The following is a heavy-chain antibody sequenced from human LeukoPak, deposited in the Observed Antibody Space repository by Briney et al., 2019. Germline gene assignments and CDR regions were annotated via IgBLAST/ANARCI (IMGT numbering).Heavy chain of an antibody. Sequence: GGSLRLSCAASGFTFSDYYMSWIRQAPGKGLEWVSYISSSSSYTNYADSVKGRFTISRDNAKNSLYLQMNSLRAEDTAVYYCASGTVVHCYYGMDVWGQGTTVTVSS. CDR1: GFTFSDYY. CDR2: ISSSSSYT. D-gene: IGHD3-10*01. V-gene: IGHV3-11*06. CDR3: ASGTVVHCYYGMDV. J-gene: IGHJ6*02.